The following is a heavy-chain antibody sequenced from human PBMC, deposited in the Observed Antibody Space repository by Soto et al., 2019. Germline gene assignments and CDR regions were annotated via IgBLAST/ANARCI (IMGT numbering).Heavy chain of an antibody. J-gene: IGHJ4*02. CDR2: MNPNSGNT. CDR3: ARGRNQLLIGY. Sequence: VASVKVSCTASGDTLTIYDINWVRQATGQGLEWMGWMNPNSGNTGYAQKFQGRVTMTRNTSISTAYMELSSLRSEDTAVYYCARGRNQLLIGYWGQGTLVTVSS. D-gene: IGHD2-2*01. V-gene: IGHV1-8*01. CDR1: GDTLTIYD.